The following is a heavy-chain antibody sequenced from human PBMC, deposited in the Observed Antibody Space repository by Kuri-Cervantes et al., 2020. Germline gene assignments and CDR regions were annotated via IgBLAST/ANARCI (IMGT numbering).Heavy chain of an antibody. D-gene: IGHD3-22*01. CDR2: IYYSGST. CDR3: ARGGWLLPQRRGHYMDV. Sequence: SCAVSGGSISSSNWWSWVRQPPGKGLEWIGYIYYSGSTNYNPSLKSRVTISVDTSKNQFSLKLSSVTAADTAVYYCARGGWLLPQRRGHYMDVWGKGTTVTVSS. CDR1: GGSISSSNW. J-gene: IGHJ6*03. V-gene: IGHV4-4*02.